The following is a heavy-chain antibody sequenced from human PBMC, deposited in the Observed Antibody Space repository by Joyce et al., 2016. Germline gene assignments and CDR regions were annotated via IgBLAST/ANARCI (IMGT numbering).Heavy chain of an antibody. Sequence: QVQLVQSGSEVKPPGSSVRVSCKASGYAFTPYSMHWVRQAPGQSLEWMGWIHGGKGNTEYSQKFQGRVTITRATSASTAYMELRNLNSEDTAIYYCARDRLGAPDYWGQGTLVTVSS. CDR2: IHGGKGNT. J-gene: IGHJ4*02. CDR3: ARDRLGAPDY. CDR1: GYAFTPYS. D-gene: IGHD3-16*01. V-gene: IGHV1-3*01.